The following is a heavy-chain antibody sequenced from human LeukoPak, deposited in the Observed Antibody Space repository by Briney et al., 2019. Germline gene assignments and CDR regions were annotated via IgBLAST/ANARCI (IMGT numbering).Heavy chain of an antibody. J-gene: IGHJ5*02. CDR3: ARTGASEAGSNWFDP. V-gene: IGHV4-59*01. D-gene: IGHD3-10*01. Sequence: PSETLSLTCTVSGGSISSYYWSWIRQPPGKGLEWIGYIYYSGSTNYNPSLKSRVTISVDTSKNQFSLKLSSVTAADTAVYYCARTGASEAGSNWFDPWGQGTLVTVSS. CDR2: IYYSGST. CDR1: GGSISSYY.